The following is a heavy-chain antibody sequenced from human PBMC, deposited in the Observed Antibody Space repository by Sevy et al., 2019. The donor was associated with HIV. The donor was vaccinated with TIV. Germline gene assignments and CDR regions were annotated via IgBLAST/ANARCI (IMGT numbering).Heavy chain of an antibody. D-gene: IGHD2-8*01. V-gene: IGHV3-23*01. CDR1: GFTFNIYS. J-gene: IGHJ4*02. CDR3: AREGCTKPHDY. CDR2: LSFGCGKI. Sequence: GESLKISCAASGFTFNIYSMSWVRQTPGKGLEWVATLSFGCGKINHADSVKGRFTMSRDDSKNAVYPQMNNLRVEDTAIYYCAREGCTKPHDYWGQGTLVTVSS.